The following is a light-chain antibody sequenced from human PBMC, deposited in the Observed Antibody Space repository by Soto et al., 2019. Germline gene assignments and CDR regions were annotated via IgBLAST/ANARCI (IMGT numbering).Light chain of an antibody. V-gene: IGKV4-1*01. CDR2: WAS. Sequence: DIVMTQSPDSLAVSLGERATINCKSSQCVLYTSKKKNSLAWYQQKPGQPPKLLIYWASTRESGVPDRFSGSGSETDFTLTISTLQAEDVAIYYCQQYYDNPWTFGQGTKVEIK. CDR3: QQYYDNPWT. CDR1: QCVLYTSKKKNS. J-gene: IGKJ1*01.